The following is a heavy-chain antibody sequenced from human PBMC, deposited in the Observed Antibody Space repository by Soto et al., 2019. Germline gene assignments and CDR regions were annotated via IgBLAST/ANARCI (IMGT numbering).Heavy chain of an antibody. J-gene: IGHJ6*02. Sequence: PGESLKISCKGSGYSFTSYWISWVRQMPGKGLEWMGRIDPSDSYTNYSPSFQGHVTISADKSISTAYLQWSSLKASDTAMYYCARLGLERLSIAAAGTYYYYYGMDVWGQGTTVTVSS. D-gene: IGHD6-13*01. V-gene: IGHV5-10-1*01. CDR1: GYSFTSYW. CDR3: ARLGLERLSIAAAGTYYYYYGMDV. CDR2: IDPSDSYT.